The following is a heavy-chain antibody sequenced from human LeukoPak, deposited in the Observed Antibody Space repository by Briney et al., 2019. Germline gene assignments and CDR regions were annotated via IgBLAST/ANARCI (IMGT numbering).Heavy chain of an antibody. CDR2: IAHHGNNK. CDR3: AKDGSWSCTD. V-gene: IGHV3-30*02. J-gene: IGHJ4*02. Sequence: GGSLRLSCGASGFTFSSSAMHWVRQGPGKGLGWVAYIAHHGNNKYYADSVKGRFTISRDNSKGSLYLQMNSLRADDTAVYYCAKDGSWSCTDWGQGTLVRVSS. CDR1: GFTFSSSA. D-gene: IGHD2-8*02.